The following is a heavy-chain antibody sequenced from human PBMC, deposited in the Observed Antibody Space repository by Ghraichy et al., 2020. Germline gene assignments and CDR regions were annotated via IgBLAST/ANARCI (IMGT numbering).Heavy chain of an antibody. D-gene: IGHD1-7*01. Sequence: GGSLRLSCAASGFTFSIYTMTWVRQAPGKGLEWVSAISGSGGCTYYADSVKGRFTISRDNSKNTLYLQMKSLRAEDTALYYCAKGLRELQDHGYYYGMDVWGQGTTVTVSS. CDR2: ISGSGGCT. CDR1: GFTFSIYT. V-gene: IGHV3-23*01. CDR3: AKGLRELQDHGYYYGMDV. J-gene: IGHJ6*02.